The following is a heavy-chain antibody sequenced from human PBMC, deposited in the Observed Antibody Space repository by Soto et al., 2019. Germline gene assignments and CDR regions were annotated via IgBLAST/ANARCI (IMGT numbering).Heavy chain of an antibody. CDR1: GFTFSSYA. D-gene: IGHD3-9*01. V-gene: IGHV3-23*01. CDR3: AKVPPLRYFDWLSPSYFDY. CDR2: ISGSGGST. Sequence: GGSLRLSCAASGFTFSSYAMSWVRQAPGKGLEWVSAISGSGGSTYYADSVKGRFTISRDNSKNTLYLQMNSLRAEDTAVYYCAKVPPLRYFDWLSPSYFDYWGQGTLVTVSS. J-gene: IGHJ4*02.